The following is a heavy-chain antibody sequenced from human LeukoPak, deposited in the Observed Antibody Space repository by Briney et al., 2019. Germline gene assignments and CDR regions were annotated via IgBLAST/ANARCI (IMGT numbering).Heavy chain of an antibody. Sequence: PGGSLRLSCAASGFTFSSYSMNWVRQAPGKGLEWVSYISSSSSTIYYADSVKGRFTISRDNAKNSLYLQMNSLRAEDTAVYYCARKCGGDCYPNDAFDIWGQGTMVTVSS. V-gene: IGHV3-48*01. CDR1: GFTFSSYS. CDR3: ARKCGGDCYPNDAFDI. D-gene: IGHD2-21*01. CDR2: ISSSSSTI. J-gene: IGHJ3*02.